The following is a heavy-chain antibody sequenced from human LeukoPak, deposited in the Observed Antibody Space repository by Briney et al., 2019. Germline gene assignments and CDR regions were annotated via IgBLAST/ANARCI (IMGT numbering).Heavy chain of an antibody. CDR3: ASSGVRYAFDI. J-gene: IGHJ3*02. D-gene: IGHD6-25*01. V-gene: IGHV4-30-4*01. Sequence: PSETLSLTCTVSGGSISSGDYYWSWIRQPPGKGLEWIGYIYYSGSTYYNPSLKSRVTISVDTSKNQFSLKLSSVTAADTAVYYCASSGVRYAFDIWGQGTTVTVSS. CDR2: IYYSGST. CDR1: GGSISSGDYY.